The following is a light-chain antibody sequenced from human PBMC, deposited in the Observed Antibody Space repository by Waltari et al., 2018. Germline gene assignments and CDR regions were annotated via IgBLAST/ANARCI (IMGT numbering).Light chain of an antibody. CDR2: KAS. J-gene: IGKJ4*01. Sequence: DIQMTQSPSTLSASVGDSVTITCRASQSISSWLAWYQQKPGKAPKLLIYKASSLESGVPSRFSGSGSGTEFTLTISSLQPDDFATYYCQQYNSFPLTFGGGTKVEIK. CDR3: QQYNSFPLT. CDR1: QSISSW. V-gene: IGKV1-5*03.